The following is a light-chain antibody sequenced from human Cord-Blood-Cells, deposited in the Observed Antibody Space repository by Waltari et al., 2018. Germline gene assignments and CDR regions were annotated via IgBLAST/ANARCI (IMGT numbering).Light chain of an antibody. Sequence: EIVLTQSPATLSLSPGERATLSCRASQGVSSYLAWYQQKPGQAPRLLIYDASNRATGIPARFSGSVSGTDFTLTISSLEPEDFAVYYCQQRSNWPLTFGGGTKVEIK. J-gene: IGKJ4*01. V-gene: IGKV3-11*01. CDR2: DAS. CDR3: QQRSNWPLT. CDR1: QGVSSY.